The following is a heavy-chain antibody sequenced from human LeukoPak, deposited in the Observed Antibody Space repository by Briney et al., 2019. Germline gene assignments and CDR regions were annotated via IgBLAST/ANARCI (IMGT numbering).Heavy chain of an antibody. CDR3: AKDFDSGGSYDGDHTHN. V-gene: IGHV3-23*01. CDR1: GFTFNKYP. D-gene: IGHD3-22*01. J-gene: IGHJ4*02. CDR2: LSYSGAT. Sequence: GGSLRLSCAVSGFTFNKYPMNWVRQAPGKGLGWISTLSYSGATHYADSVTGRFTISRDNAKDTVYLQMNSLRPEDTAIYFCAKDFDSGGSYDGDHTHNWGQGTLVTVSS.